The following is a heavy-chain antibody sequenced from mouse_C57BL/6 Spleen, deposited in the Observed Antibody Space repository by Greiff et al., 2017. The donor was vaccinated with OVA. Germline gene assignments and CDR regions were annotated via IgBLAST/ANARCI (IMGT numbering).Heavy chain of an antibody. CDR2: IHPNSGST. Sequence: VQLQQPGAELVKPGASVKLSCKASGYTFTSYWMHWVKQRPGQGLEWIGMIHPNSGSTNYNEKFKSKATLTVDKSSSTAYMQRSSLTSEDSAVYYCARRRNYDYDGAWFAYWGQGTLVTVSA. CDR1: GYTFTSYW. J-gene: IGHJ3*01. CDR3: ARRRNYDYDGAWFAY. V-gene: IGHV1-64*01. D-gene: IGHD2-4*01.